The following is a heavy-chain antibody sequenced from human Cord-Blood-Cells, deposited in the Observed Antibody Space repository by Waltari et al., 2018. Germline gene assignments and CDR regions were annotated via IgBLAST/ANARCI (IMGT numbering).Heavy chain of an antibody. CDR2: IYSGGST. CDR1: GFTVSSHY. Sequence: EVQLVESGGGLIQPGGSLRLSCAASGFTVSSHYMRWVRQAPGKGLDWVSVIYSGGSTYYADSVKGRFTISRDNSKNTLYLQMNSLRAEDTAVYYCATNMGAVAGTFDYWGQGTLVTVSS. CDR3: ATNMGAVAGTFDY. D-gene: IGHD6-19*01. V-gene: IGHV3-53*01. J-gene: IGHJ4*02.